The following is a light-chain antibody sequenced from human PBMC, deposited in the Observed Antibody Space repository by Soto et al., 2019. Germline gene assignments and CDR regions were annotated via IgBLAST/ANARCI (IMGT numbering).Light chain of an antibody. CDR2: SNN. J-gene: IGLJ2*01. V-gene: IGLV1-44*01. Sequence: QAVVSQPPSASGTHGQRVTISCSGSSSKIGSYTVNWYQQLPGTAPKLLIYSNNQRPSGVPDRFSGSKSGTSASLAISGLQSEDQALYYCAAWDDSLSGVVFGGGTNLTVL. CDR3: AAWDDSLSGVV. CDR1: SSKIGSYT.